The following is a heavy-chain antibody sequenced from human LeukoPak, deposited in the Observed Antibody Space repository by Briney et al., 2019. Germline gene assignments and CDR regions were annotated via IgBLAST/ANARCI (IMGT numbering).Heavy chain of an antibody. CDR2: ISSSSSYI. CDR3: ARDLRHYDILTGYDY. D-gene: IGHD3-9*01. Sequence: GGSLRLSCAASGFTFSSYSMNWVRQVPGKGLEWVSSISSSSSYIYYADSVKGRFTISRDNAKNSLYLQMNSLRAEDTAVYYCARDLRHYDILTGYDYWGQGTLVTVSS. J-gene: IGHJ4*02. V-gene: IGHV3-21*01. CDR1: GFTFSSYS.